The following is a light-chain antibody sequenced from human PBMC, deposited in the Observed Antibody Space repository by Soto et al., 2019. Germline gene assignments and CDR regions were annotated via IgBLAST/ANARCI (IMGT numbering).Light chain of an antibody. CDR3: NSYTNSSAVV. J-gene: IGLJ2*01. V-gene: IGLV2-14*01. CDR2: EVT. CDR1: KNDIGVYDF. Sequence: QSVLTQPPSASGSPGQSVTISCTGTKNDIGVYDFVSWYQHHPGKAPKLLVYEVTNRPSGVSDRFSGSKSGNTASLTISGLQAEDEADYYCNSYTNSSAVVFGGGTKVTVL.